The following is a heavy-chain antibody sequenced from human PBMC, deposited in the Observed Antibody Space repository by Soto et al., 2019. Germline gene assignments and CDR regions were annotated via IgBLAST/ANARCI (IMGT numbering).Heavy chain of an antibody. J-gene: IGHJ4*02. V-gene: IGHV4-39*01. CDR2: IYYSGST. D-gene: IGHD3-22*01. CDR3: ARHESLYDSSGYYPGEVDY. Sequence: QLQLQESGPGLVKPSETLSLTCTVSGGSISSSSYYWGWIRQPPGKGLEWIGSIYYSGSTYYNPSLKSRVTISVDTSKNQVSLKLSSVTAADTAVYYCARHESLYDSSGYYPGEVDYWGQGTLVTVSS. CDR1: GGSISSSSYY.